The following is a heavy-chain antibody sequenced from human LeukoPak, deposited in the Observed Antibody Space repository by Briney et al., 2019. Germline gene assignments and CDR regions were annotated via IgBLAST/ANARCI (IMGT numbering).Heavy chain of an antibody. CDR1: GDSISSHY. D-gene: IGHD6-19*01. V-gene: IGHV4-59*11. CDR3: AGTYSSGWAVYYYYGMDV. CDR2: VHYTGST. Sequence: SETLSLTCTVSGDSISSHYWTWIRQPPEKRLEWIGYVHYTGSTDYNPSLMSRVTISVDTSKNQFSLKLSSVTAADTAVYYCAGTYSSGWAVYYYYGMDVWGQGTTVSVSS. J-gene: IGHJ6*02.